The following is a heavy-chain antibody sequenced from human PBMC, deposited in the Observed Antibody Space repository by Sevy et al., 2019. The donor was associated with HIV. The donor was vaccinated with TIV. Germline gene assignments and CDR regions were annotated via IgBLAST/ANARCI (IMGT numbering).Heavy chain of an antibody. CDR2: IKQDGSEK. CDR3: ARDKFLRLGELSLLYY. CDR1: GFTFSSYW. J-gene: IGHJ4*02. V-gene: IGHV3-7*03. D-gene: IGHD3-16*02. Sequence: GGSLRLSCAASGFTFSSYWMSWVRQAPGKGLEWVANIKQDGSEKYYVDSVKGRFTISRDNAKNSLYLQMNSLRAEDTAVYYCARDKFLRLGELSLLYYWVQGTLVTVSS.